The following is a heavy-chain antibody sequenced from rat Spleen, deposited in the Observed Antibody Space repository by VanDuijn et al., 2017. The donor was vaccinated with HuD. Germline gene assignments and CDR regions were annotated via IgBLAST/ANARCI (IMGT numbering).Heavy chain of an antibody. J-gene: IGHJ4*01. CDR3: ARQGGYNSYVMDA. Sequence: EVQLVESDGGLVQPGRSLKLSCAASGFTFSDYNMAWVRQAPKKGLEWVATISYDGSSTYYRDSVKGRFTISRDNAKSTLYLQMDSLRSEDTATYYYARQGGYNSYVMDAWGQGASVTVSS. D-gene: IGHD1-4*01. CDR2: ISYDGSST. V-gene: IGHV5-7*01. CDR1: GFTFSDYN.